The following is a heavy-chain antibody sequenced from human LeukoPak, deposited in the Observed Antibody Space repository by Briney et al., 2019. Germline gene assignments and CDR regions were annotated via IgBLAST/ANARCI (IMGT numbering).Heavy chain of an antibody. CDR1: GFTVSSNY. CDR3: ARVVVIATHDAFDI. V-gene: IGHV3-53*01. D-gene: IGHD2-21*01. Sequence: PGGSLRLSCAASGFTVSSNYMSWVRQAPGKGLEWVSVIYSGGSTYYADSVKGRFTISRDNSKNTLYLQMNSLRAEDTAVYYCARVVVIATHDAFDIWGQGTMVTVSS. CDR2: IYSGGST. J-gene: IGHJ3*02.